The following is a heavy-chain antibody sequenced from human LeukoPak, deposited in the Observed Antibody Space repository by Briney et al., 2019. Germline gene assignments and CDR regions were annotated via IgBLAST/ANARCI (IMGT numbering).Heavy chain of an antibody. V-gene: IGHV1-2*06. J-gene: IGHJ5*02. CDR1: GYTFTGYY. Sequence: ASVKVSCKASGYTFTGYYMHWVRQAPGQGLEWMGRINPSSGGTNYAQKFQGRVTMTRDTSISTAYMELSRLRSDDTAVYYCASVKPEEWLMTGWFDPWGQGTLVTVSS. CDR2: INPSSGGT. CDR3: ASVKPEEWLMTGWFDP. D-gene: IGHD1-14*01.